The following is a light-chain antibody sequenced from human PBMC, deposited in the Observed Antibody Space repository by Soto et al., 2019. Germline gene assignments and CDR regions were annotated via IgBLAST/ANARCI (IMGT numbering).Light chain of an antibody. Sequence: QSVLTQPASVSGSPGQSITISCTGTSSDVGGYDYVSWYQQYPGKAPKLMIYEVSNRPSGVSNRFSGSKSGNTASLTISGLQAEDEADYYCSSYTRRSTFYVFGTGTKLTVL. CDR3: SSYTRRSTFYV. CDR2: EVS. V-gene: IGLV2-14*01. CDR1: SSDVGGYDY. J-gene: IGLJ1*01.